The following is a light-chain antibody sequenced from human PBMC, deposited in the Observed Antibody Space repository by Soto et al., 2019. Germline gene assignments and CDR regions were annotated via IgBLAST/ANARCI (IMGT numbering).Light chain of an antibody. CDR1: QGISSW. J-gene: IGKJ1*01. CDR2: DAS. V-gene: IGKV1-5*01. CDR3: RQYNSYSWT. Sequence: DIQMTQSPSTLSASVGDRVTITCRASQGISSWLAWYQQKPGKAPKLLIYDASSLESGVPSRFSGSGSGTEFPLTISSLQPDDFATYYCRQYNSYSWTFGQGTKVEIK.